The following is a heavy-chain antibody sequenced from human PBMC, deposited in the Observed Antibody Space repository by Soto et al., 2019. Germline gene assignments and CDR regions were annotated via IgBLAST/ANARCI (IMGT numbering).Heavy chain of an antibody. Sequence: QLQLQESGPGLVKPSETLSLTCTVSGGSISSSSYYWGWIRQPPGKGLEWIGSIYYSGTTYYYPSLKSRLTISVDTYKNQFSLKLRSVTAADTAVYYCARRGYCSGGSCQFDYWGQGTLVTVSS. V-gene: IGHV4-39*01. D-gene: IGHD2-15*01. CDR2: IYYSGTT. J-gene: IGHJ4*02. CDR3: ARRGYCSGGSCQFDY. CDR1: GGSISSSSYY.